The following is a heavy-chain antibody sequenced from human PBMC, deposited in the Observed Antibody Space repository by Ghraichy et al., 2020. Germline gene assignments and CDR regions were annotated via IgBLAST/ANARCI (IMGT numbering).Heavy chain of an antibody. D-gene: IGHD2-21*01. CDR1: GFTFCSYA. CDR3: AKRGDSGWRAVDY. J-gene: IGHJ4*02. Sequence: GGSLRLSCAASGFTFCSYAMSWVRQAPGKGLEWVLCIGGNGVETYYADSVKGRFTISRDNARNTLYLQMNSLRVEDTALYYCAKRGDSGWRAVDYWGQGTLVTVSS. V-gene: IGHV3-23*01. CDR2: IGGNGVET.